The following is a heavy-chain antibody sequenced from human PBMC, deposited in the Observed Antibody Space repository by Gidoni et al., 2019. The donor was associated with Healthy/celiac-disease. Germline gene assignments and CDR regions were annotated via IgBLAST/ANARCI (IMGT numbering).Heavy chain of an antibody. CDR2: IYYSGST. J-gene: IGHJ4*02. CDR3: ASRLNTVTTFSDY. Sequence: QLQLQESGPGLVKPSETLSLTCTVSGGSISSSSYYWGWIRQPPGKGLEWIGSIYYSGSTYYNPSLKSRVTISVDTSKNQFSLKLSSVTAADTAVYYCASRLNTVTTFSDYWGQGTLVTVSS. D-gene: IGHD4-17*01. V-gene: IGHV4-39*01. CDR1: GGSISSSSYY.